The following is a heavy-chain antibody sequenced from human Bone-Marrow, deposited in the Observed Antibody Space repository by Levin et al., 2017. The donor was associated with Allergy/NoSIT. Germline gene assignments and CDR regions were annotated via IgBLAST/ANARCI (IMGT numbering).Heavy chain of an antibody. Sequence: PGGSLRLSCTTSGFTFSSSGMHWVRQAPGKGLEWVAVIWSDGTQTYYADSVKGRFTISRDNSKNTLYLQMNTLSAEDTAVYYCARGRDLHFDYWGQGTLVTVSA. CDR3: ARGRDLHFDY. CDR1: GFTFSSSG. V-gene: IGHV3-33*03. CDR2: IWSDGTQT. J-gene: IGHJ4*02. D-gene: IGHD3-16*01.